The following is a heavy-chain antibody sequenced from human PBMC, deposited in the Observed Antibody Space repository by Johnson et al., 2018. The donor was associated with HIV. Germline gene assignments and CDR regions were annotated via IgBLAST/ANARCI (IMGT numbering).Heavy chain of an antibody. CDR3: ARAPKGGDYGESAFDI. CDR2: ISYDGSNK. CDR1: GFTFSSYG. J-gene: IGHJ3*02. Sequence: QVQLVESGGDLVQPGGSLRLSCAASGFTFSSYGMHWVRQAPGEGLEWVAVISYDGSNKYYADSVKRRFTISRDNSKNTLYLQMNSLRAEDTAVYYCARAPKGGDYGESAFDIWGQGTMVTVS. D-gene: IGHD4-17*01. V-gene: IGHV3-30*19.